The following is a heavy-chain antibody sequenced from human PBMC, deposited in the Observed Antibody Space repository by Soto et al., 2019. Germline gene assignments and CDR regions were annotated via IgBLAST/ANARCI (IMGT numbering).Heavy chain of an antibody. V-gene: IGHV3-23*01. D-gene: IGHD2-2*01. CDR3: AKDLPCSSPSCYSAY. Sequence: EVQLLESGGGLVQPGGSLGLSCAASGFTFSSYAMSWVRQAPGKGLEWVSAISGSGGSTYYADSVKGRFTISRDNSKNTLYLQMYSLRAEDTAVYYSAKDLPCSSPSCYSAYWGQGTLVTVSS. CDR1: GFTFSSYA. CDR2: ISGSGGST. J-gene: IGHJ4*02.